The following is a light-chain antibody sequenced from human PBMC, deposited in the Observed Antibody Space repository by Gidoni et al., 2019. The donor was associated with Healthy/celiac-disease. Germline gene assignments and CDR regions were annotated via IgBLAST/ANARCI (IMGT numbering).Light chain of an antibody. CDR1: SSDVGGYNY. CDR2: DVS. CDR3: SSYTSSSTLYV. J-gene: IGLJ1*01. V-gene: IGLV2-14*03. Sequence: QSALTQPASVSGSPGQSITISCTGTSSDVGGYNYVPWYQQHPGKAPKLMIDDVSNRPSGVSNRFSGYKSGNTASLTISGLQAEDEADYYCSSYTSSSTLYVFGTGTKVTVL.